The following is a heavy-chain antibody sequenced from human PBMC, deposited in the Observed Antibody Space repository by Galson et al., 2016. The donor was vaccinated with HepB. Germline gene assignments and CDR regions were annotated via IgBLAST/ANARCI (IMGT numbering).Heavy chain of an antibody. D-gene: IGHD4/OR15-4a*01. CDR1: GYSFTSYW. J-gene: IGHJ6*02. Sequence: QSGAEVKKPGESLKISCRVYGYSFTSYWLAWVRQMPGKGLEWMGIIYPGDSDTKYSPSLEGQVTTSVDQSINTAFLHWNSLQASDSGIYFCARHRSNPKSRDYHYGLDVWGQGTTVTVSS. CDR2: IYPGDSDT. V-gene: IGHV5-51*01. CDR3: ARHRSNPKSRDYHYGLDV.